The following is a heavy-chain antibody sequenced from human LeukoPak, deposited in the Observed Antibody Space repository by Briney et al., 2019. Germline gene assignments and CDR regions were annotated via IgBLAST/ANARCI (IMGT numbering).Heavy chain of an antibody. CDR2: INSDGSWT. D-gene: IGHD2-2*01. Sequence: GGSLRLSCAASGNYWMHWVRQAPGKGLVWVSHINSDGSWTSYADSVKGRFTVSKDNAKNTVYLQMNNLRAEDTAVYYCVSFYETYWGRGTLVTVSS. CDR3: VSFYETY. V-gene: IGHV3-74*01. J-gene: IGHJ4*02. CDR1: GNYW.